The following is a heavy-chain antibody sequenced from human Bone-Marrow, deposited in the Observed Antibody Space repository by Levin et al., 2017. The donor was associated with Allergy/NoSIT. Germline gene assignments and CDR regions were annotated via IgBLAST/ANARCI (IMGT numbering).Heavy chain of an antibody. Sequence: PGGSLRLSCAASGFTFSTYWMSWVRQAPGKGLEWVANIKQDGSEKYYVDSVKGRFTISRDNAKTSLYLQMNSLRTEDTAAYYCAKNMIAPDYYYYYGMDVWGQGTTVTVSS. CDR3: AKNMIAPDYYYYYGMDV. V-gene: IGHV3-7*01. CDR2: IKQDGSEK. J-gene: IGHJ6*02. CDR1: GFTFSTYW. D-gene: IGHD3-22*01.